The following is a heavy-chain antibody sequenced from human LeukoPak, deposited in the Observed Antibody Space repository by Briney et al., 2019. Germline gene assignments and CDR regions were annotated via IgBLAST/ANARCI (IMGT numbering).Heavy chain of an antibody. CDR2: ISSSSSYI. V-gene: IGHV3-21*01. J-gene: IGHJ3*02. D-gene: IGHD3-22*01. CDR1: GFTFSSYS. Sequence: GGSLRLSCAASGFTFSSYSMNWVRQAPGKGLEWVSSISSSSSYIYYADSVKGRFTTSRDNAKNSLYLQMNSLRAEDTAVYYCARDRPYYYDSSGYMDAFDIWGQGTMVTVSS. CDR3: ARDRPYYYDSSGYMDAFDI.